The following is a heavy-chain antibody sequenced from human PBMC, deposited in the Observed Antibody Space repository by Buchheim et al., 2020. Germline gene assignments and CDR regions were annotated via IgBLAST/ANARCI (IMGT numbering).Heavy chain of an antibody. CDR2: ISGSGGST. CDR1: GFTFSSYA. D-gene: IGHD1-26*01. V-gene: IGHV3-23*01. J-gene: IGHJ4*02. Sequence: EVQLLESGGGLVQPGGSLRLSCAASGFTFSSYAMSWVRQAPGKGLEWVSAISGSGGSTYYADSVKGRFTISRDNSKNTLYLKMNSRRAEDTAVYYCAKLGSYYPGGGGVISDYWGQGTL. CDR3: AKLGSYYPGGGGVISDY.